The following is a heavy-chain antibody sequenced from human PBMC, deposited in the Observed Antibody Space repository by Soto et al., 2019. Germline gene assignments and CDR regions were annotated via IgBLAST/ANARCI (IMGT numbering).Heavy chain of an antibody. D-gene: IGHD2-21*02. Sequence: GGSLRLSCAVSGFTVSNSYMSWVRQAPGKGLEWISIVYSDGSTYYADSVKGRFTISRDNSKNTLYLQMNSLRAEDTAVYYCARGSYCGGGCFGAAFDIWGQGAMVTV. CDR3: ARGSYCGGGCFGAAFDI. J-gene: IGHJ3*02. V-gene: IGHV3-53*01. CDR1: GFTVSNSY. CDR2: VYSDGST.